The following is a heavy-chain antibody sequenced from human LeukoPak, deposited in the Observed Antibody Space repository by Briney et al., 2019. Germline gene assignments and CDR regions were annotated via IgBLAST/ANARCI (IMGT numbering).Heavy chain of an antibody. D-gene: IGHD4-17*01. Sequence: GGCLRLSCAASGFTFSSYAMSWVRQAPGKGLEWVSAISGSGGSTYYADSVKGRFTISRDNAKNTLYLQMNSLRAEDTAVYYCARSRTYGDYGRGLDYWGQGTLVTVSS. J-gene: IGHJ4*02. V-gene: IGHV3-23*01. CDR1: GFTFSSYA. CDR2: ISGSGGST. CDR3: ARSRTYGDYGRGLDY.